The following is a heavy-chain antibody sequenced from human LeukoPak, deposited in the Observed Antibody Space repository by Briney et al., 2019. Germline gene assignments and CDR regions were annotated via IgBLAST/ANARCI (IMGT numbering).Heavy chain of an antibody. CDR2: IYYSGST. CDR1: GGSISSSSYY. J-gene: IGHJ6*03. Sequence: KPSETLSLTCTVSGGSISSSSYYWGWIRQPPGKGLEWIGSIYYSGSTYYNPSLKSRVTISVDTSKNQFSLKLSSVTAADTAVYYCARDSFRGWLNYYYMDVWGKGTTVTVSS. CDR3: ARDSFRGWLNYYYMDV. V-gene: IGHV4-39*02. D-gene: IGHD3-10*01.